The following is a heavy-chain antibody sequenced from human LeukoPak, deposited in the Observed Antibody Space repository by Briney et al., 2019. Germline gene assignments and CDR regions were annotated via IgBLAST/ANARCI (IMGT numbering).Heavy chain of an antibody. J-gene: IGHJ6*02. D-gene: IGHD6-13*01. CDR3: TGIAAAGTDYYGLDV. Sequence: GGSLRLSCAASGFTFDVCAMHWVRQAPGKGLEWVSGISWNSGRLGYADSVKGRFTISRDNAKNSLYLQMSDLRAEDTALYYCTGIAAAGTDYYGLDVWGQGTTVTVSS. CDR2: ISWNSGRL. CDR1: GFTFDVCA. V-gene: IGHV3-9*01.